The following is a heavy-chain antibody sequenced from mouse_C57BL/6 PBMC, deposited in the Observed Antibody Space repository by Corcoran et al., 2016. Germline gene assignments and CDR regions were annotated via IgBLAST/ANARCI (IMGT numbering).Heavy chain of an antibody. Sequence: EVQLQQSGPELVKPGASVKISCKASGYTFTDYYMNWVKQSHGKSLEWIGDINPNNGGTSYNQKFKGKATLTVDKSSSTAYMELRSLTSEDSAVYYCARMELEGAYWGQGTLVTVSA. J-gene: IGHJ3*01. D-gene: IGHD3-3*01. CDR1: GYTFTDYY. V-gene: IGHV1-26*01. CDR2: INPNNGGT. CDR3: ARMELEGAY.